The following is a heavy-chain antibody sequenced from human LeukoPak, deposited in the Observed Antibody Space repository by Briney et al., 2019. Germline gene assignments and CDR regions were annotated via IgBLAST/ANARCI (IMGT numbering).Heavy chain of an antibody. D-gene: IGHD2-2*01. Sequence: GGSLRLSCAASGCTFSGSAMHWVRQASGGGLEWVGRIRSKANSYATAYAASVKGRFTISSDDSKNTAYLKMNSLKTEDTAVYYWTRLGGYQLLYYCYYMDVWGKGTTVTVSS. V-gene: IGHV3-73*01. J-gene: IGHJ6*03. CDR1: GCTFSGSA. CDR2: IRSKANSYAT. CDR3: TRLGGYQLLYYCYYMDV.